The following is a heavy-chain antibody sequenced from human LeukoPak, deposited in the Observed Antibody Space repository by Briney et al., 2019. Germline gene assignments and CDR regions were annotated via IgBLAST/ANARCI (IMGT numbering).Heavy chain of an antibody. V-gene: IGHV4-39*01. Sequence: KPSETLSLTCTVSGGSISSSSYYWGWIRQPPGKGLEWIGSIYYSGSTYYNPSLKSRVTISVDTSKNQFSLKLSSVTAADTAVYYCARQKHKPNWFDPWGQGTLVTVSS. CDR1: GGSISSSSYY. CDR2: IYYSGST. CDR3: ARQKHKPNWFDP. J-gene: IGHJ5*02.